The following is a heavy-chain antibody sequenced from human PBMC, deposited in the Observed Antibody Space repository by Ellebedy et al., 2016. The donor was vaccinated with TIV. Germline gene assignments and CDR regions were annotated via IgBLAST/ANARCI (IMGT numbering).Heavy chain of an antibody. J-gene: IGHJ4*02. D-gene: IGHD3-3*01. Sequence: PGGSLRLSCLGSGFTFSSNAMHWVRQASGKGLEYLSGIRADGNSAFHADSVKGRFIISRENSKNPVYLQMNGLRTEDTAVYYCVRGVSDFWNGGTIDYWGRGTQVTVSS. CDR2: IRADGNSA. CDR3: VRGVSDFWNGGTIDY. V-gene: IGHV3-64*03. CDR1: GFTFSSNA.